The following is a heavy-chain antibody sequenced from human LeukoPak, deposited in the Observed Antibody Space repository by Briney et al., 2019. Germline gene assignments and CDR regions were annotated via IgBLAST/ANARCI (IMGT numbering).Heavy chain of an antibody. Sequence: SQTLSLTCTVSGGSISSYDYYWIWIRQPPGKGLEWIGYIYYSGSTYYNPSLKSRVTISVDTSKNQFSLKLSSVTAADTAVYYCAREVRGEVDYWGQGTLVTVSS. J-gene: IGHJ4*02. CDR1: GGSISSYDYY. CDR2: IYYSGST. CDR3: AREVRGEVDY. D-gene: IGHD3-10*01. V-gene: IGHV4-30-4*01.